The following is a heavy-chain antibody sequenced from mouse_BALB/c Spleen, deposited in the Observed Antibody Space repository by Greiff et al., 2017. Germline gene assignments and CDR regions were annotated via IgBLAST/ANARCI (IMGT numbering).Heavy chain of an antibody. J-gene: IGHJ1*01. CDR2: ISYSGST. Sequence: EVKLVESGPGLVKPSQSLSLTCTVTGYSITSDYAWNWIRQFPGNKLEWMGYISYSGSTSYNPSLKSRISITRDTSKNQFFLQLNSVTTEDTATYYCARGGVPNWYFDFWGEGTTVTVSS. V-gene: IGHV3-2*02. CDR1: GYSITSDYA. CDR3: ARGGVPNWYFDF. D-gene: IGHD5-1*01.